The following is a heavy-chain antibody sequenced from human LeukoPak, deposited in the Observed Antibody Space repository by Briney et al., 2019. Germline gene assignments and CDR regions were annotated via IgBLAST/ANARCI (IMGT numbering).Heavy chain of an antibody. Sequence: SETLSLTCSVFGDSFNEYYWNWVRQPPGKGLQGIGYIYHNGNSNYNPSLKGRLTISVDTAKNQFSLKLTSVTAADTAVYYCARDGGLQSHFDYWGQGALVTVSS. CDR2: IYHNGNS. J-gene: IGHJ4*02. D-gene: IGHD5-24*01. CDR1: GDSFNEYY. CDR3: ARDGGLQSHFDY. V-gene: IGHV4-59*01.